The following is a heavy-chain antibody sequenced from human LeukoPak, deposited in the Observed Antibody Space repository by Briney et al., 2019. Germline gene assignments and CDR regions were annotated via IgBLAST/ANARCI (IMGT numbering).Heavy chain of an antibody. CDR2: IFGGGGMT. Sequence: GGSLRLSCVVSGFTFSGYAMSWVRQAPGKGLEWVSAIFGGGGMTYYADSVKGRFTISRDNSKNTLYLQVSSLSAEDTAVYYCAKEMAVAGLGAFDIWGQGTMVTVS. V-gene: IGHV3-23*01. D-gene: IGHD6-19*01. CDR1: GFTFSGYA. CDR3: AKEMAVAGLGAFDI. J-gene: IGHJ3*02.